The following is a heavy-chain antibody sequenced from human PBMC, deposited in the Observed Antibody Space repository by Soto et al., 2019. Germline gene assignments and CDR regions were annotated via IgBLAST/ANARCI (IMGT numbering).Heavy chain of an antibody. CDR3: ARVERGTATTVVDAFDI. Sequence: QVQLQQWGAGLLKPSETLSLTCAVYGGFVTSGSYYWSWIRQPPGKGPEWIGEMSHSGGTHFNPSLKSRVTISVDTSKNQFTLKMSSVTAAGTALYYCARVERGTATTVVDAFDIWGPGTMVTVSS. V-gene: IGHV4-34*01. J-gene: IGHJ3*02. CDR2: MSHSGGT. CDR1: GGFVTSGSYY. D-gene: IGHD1-1*01.